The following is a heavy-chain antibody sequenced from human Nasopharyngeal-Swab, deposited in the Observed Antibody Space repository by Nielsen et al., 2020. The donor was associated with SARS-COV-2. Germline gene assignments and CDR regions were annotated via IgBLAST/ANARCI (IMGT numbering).Heavy chain of an antibody. CDR3: AKDPKKNDYGDYVLWY. Sequence: GESLKISCAASGFTFSSYGMHRVRQAPGKGLEWVAVISYDGSNKYYADSVKGRFTISRDNSKNTLYLQMNSLRAEDTAVYYCAKDPKKNDYGDYVLWYWGQGTLVTVSS. V-gene: IGHV3-30*18. D-gene: IGHD4-17*01. CDR2: ISYDGSNK. CDR1: GFTFSSYG. J-gene: IGHJ4*02.